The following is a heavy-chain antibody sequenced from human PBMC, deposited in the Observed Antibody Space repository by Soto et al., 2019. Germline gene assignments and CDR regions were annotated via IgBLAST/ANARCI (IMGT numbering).Heavy chain of an antibody. J-gene: IGHJ3*02. Sequence: ASVKVSCKASGYTFTSYDINWVRQATGQGLEWMGWMNPNSGNTGYAQKFQGRVTMTRNTSIGTAYMELSSLRSEDTAVYYCAIAYYLGYCGGGSCSLYDAFDIWGQGTMVTVSS. V-gene: IGHV1-8*01. D-gene: IGHD2-15*01. CDR3: AIAYYLGYCGGGSCSLYDAFDI. CDR1: GYTFTSYD. CDR2: MNPNSGNT.